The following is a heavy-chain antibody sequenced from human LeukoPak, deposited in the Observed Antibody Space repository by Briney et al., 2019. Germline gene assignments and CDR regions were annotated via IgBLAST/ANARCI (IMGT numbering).Heavy chain of an antibody. CDR1: GGSFSGYY. J-gene: IGHJ5*02. D-gene: IGHD3-10*01. Sequence: SETLSLTCAVYGGSFSGYYWGWIRQPPGKGLEWIGSIYYSGSTYYNPSLKSRVTISVDTSKNQFSLKLSSVTAADTAVYYCARRAQGGRYYARLYNWFDPWGQGTLVTVSS. V-gene: IGHV4-34*01. CDR3: ARRAQGGRYYARLYNWFDP. CDR2: IYYSGST.